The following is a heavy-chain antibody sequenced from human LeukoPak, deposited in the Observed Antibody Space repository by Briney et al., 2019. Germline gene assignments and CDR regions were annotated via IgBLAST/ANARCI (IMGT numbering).Heavy chain of an antibody. D-gene: IGHD6-19*01. J-gene: IGHJ4*02. CDR3: ASSDSAVAGGDY. V-gene: IGHV1-45*02. CDR2: ITPFNGNT. CDR1: GYTFTYRY. Sequence: SVKVSCKASGYTFTYRYLHWVRQAPGQALEWMGWITPFNGNTNYAQKFQDRVTITRDRSMSTAYMELSSLRSEDTAMYYCASSDSAVAGGDYWGQGTLVTVSS.